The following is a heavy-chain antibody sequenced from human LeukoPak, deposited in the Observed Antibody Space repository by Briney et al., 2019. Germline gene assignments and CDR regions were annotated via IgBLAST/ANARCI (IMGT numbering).Heavy chain of an antibody. J-gene: IGHJ6*04. Sequence: GSLSLSYAAAGFTFSSYGMHWGRPAPGKGLGRVAVIWYDGSNTYYADSVKGRFTISRDNSKNTLYLQMNSLRAEDTAIYYCATLLQGDGMDVWGKGTPVTVSS. CDR3: ATLLQGDGMDV. CDR2: IWYDGSNT. V-gene: IGHV3-33*01. CDR1: GFTFSSYG. D-gene: IGHD4-11*01.